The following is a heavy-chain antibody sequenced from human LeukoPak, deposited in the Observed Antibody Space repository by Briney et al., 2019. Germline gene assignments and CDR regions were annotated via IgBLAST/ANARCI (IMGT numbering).Heavy chain of an antibody. CDR1: GGSFTNHF. D-gene: IGHD1-7*01. Sequence: SEPLSLPCTVSGGSFTNHFWNWIRQPPGKGLEWLGEISGNGNTRYNPSLSSRVTISVDTSKNQFSLRLNSVTAADTAVYYCARDPGGTGTSDFDFWGQGTLVTVSS. V-gene: IGHV4-59*11. J-gene: IGHJ4*02. CDR2: ISGNGNT. CDR3: ARDPGGTGTSDFDF.